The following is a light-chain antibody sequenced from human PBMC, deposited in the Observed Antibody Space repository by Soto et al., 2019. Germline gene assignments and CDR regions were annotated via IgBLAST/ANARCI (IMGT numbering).Light chain of an antibody. CDR1: ESISSHY. CDR3: QNFGDSPFT. V-gene: IGKV3-20*01. J-gene: IGKJ3*01. CDR2: GAS. Sequence: PGERATLSCRASESISSHYIAWYQQKPGQAPRLLLFGASTRATGIPDRFSGSWSGTDFTLTISRLEPEDFAVYYCQNFGDSPFTFGPGTKVDIK.